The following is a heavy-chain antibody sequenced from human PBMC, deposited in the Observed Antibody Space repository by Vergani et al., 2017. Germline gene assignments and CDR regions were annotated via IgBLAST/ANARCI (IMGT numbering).Heavy chain of an antibody. J-gene: IGHJ4*02. Sequence: EVQLLESGGGLVQPGGSLRLSCAASGFTFSSYAMSWVRQAPGKGLEWVSAISGSGGSTYYADSVKGRFTISRDNSQNTLYLQMNSLRTEDTAVYYCATGLTRYGRAVADYWGQGTLVTVSS. V-gene: IGHV3-23*01. CDR1: GFTFSSYA. CDR2: ISGSGGST. D-gene: IGHD6-19*01. CDR3: ATGLTRYGRAVADY.